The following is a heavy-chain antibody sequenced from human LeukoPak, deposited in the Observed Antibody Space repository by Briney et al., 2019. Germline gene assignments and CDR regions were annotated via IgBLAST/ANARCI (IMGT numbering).Heavy chain of an antibody. D-gene: IGHD3-3*01. Sequence: SVKVSCKASGGTFSSYAISWVRQAPGQGLEWMGGIIPIFGTANYAQKFQGRVTITADESTSTAYMGLSSLRSEDTAVYYCARVSDFWSGYYSRAWFDPWGQGTLVTVSS. V-gene: IGHV1-69*13. CDR3: ARVSDFWSGYYSRAWFDP. J-gene: IGHJ5*02. CDR2: IIPIFGTA. CDR1: GGTFSSYA.